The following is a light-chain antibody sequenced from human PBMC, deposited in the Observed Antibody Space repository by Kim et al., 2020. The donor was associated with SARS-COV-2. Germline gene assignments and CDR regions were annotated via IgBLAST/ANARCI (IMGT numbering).Light chain of an antibody. CDR2: NTY. V-gene: IGLV7-46*01. Sequence: QAVVTQEPSLTVSPGGTVTLTCGSSTGAVTSANWPYWFQQKAGQAPKTLIYNTYGTHSWTPARFSGSLLGGKAALTLSGAQPEDEADYYCLLSYSGIDVVVGGGTQLTVL. CDR3: LLSYSGIDVV. J-gene: IGLJ3*02. CDR1: TGAVTSANW.